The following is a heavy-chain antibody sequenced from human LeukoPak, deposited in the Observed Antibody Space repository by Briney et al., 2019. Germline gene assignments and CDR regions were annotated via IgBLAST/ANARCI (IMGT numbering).Heavy chain of an antibody. CDR3: ARGRIIVDVFDL. D-gene: IGHD3-16*02. V-gene: IGHV4-61*01. CDR1: GGSVCSGSYY. CDR2: IYYSGST. Sequence: PETLSLTCTVSGGSVCSGSYYSSWTRQPPGKGLGCLGYIYYSGSTNHKPSLKRRLTISLDTPKNCFSLKLDSVTAAHTSVCDWARGRIIVDVFDLWGREKMLTVFS. J-gene: IGHJ3*01.